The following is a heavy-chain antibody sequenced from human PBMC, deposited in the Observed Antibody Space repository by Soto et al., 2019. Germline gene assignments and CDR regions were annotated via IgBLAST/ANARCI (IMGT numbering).Heavy chain of an antibody. Sequence: GGSVRLSXVASGFTFGTYAIHWVRLAPGKGLQWVALISYEGSNTYYADSVKGRFTVSRDNSKNTLYLQMNSLRPEDTGVYYCARVTPGNNLYYFYGLDVWGQGTSVTVSS. CDR3: ARVTPGNNLYYFYGLDV. J-gene: IGHJ6*02. D-gene: IGHD1-1*01. V-gene: IGHV3-30-3*01. CDR2: ISYEGSNT. CDR1: GFTFGTYA.